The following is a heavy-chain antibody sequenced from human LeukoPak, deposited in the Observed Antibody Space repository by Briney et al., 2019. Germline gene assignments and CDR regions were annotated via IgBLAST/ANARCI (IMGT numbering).Heavy chain of an antibody. V-gene: IGHV3-23*01. CDR3: ARERYSYGCDY. J-gene: IGHJ4*02. Sequence: PGWSLRLSCAASGFTFSRHGMSWVRQAPGKGLEWVTGISGSAGSTYYADSVKGRFTISRDNSKNTLYLQMGSLRAEDMAVYYCARERYSYGCDYWGQGTLVTVSS. CDR1: GFTFSRHG. D-gene: IGHD5-18*01. CDR2: ISGSAGST.